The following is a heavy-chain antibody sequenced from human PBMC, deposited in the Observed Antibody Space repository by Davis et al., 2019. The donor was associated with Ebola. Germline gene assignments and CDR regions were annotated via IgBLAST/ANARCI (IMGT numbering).Heavy chain of an antibody. J-gene: IGHJ4*02. V-gene: IGHV4-59*01. D-gene: IGHD3-9*01. CDR2: IYYIGST. CDR3: ARSPGYYFDY. Sequence: SETLSLTCSVSGGSISNYYWSWIRQPPGKGLEWIGYIYYIGSTNYNPSLKSRVTISVDTSKNQFSLKLSSVTAADTAVYYCARSPGYYFDYWGQGTLVTVSS. CDR1: GGSISNYY.